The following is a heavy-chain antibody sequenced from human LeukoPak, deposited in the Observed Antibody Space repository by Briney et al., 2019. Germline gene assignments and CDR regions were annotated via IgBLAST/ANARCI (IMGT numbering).Heavy chain of an antibody. V-gene: IGHV4-39*07. J-gene: IGHJ4*02. CDR2: FFFSGST. CDR1: GGSINTNSYY. Sequence: SETLSLTCTVSGGSINTNSYYWGWIRQPPGKKLEWLGSFFFSGSTYDNPSLKSRVTISVDRSKNQFSLKLSSVTAADTAVYYCARVGYGDYFTFDYWGQGTLVTVSS. CDR3: ARVGYGDYFTFDY. D-gene: IGHD4-17*01.